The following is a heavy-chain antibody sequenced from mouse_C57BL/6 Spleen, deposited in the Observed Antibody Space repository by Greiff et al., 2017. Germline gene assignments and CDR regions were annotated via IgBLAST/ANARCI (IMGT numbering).Heavy chain of an antibody. CDR1: GYAFSSYW. J-gene: IGHJ3*01. D-gene: IGHD2-5*01. CDR3: ARDYSNYGGFAY. V-gene: IGHV1-80*01. Sequence: VQLQQSGAELVKPGASVKISRKASGYAFSSYWMNWVKQRPGKGLEWIGQIYPGDGDTNYNGKFKGKATLTADKSSSTAYMQLSSLTSEDSAVYFCARDYSNYGGFAYWGQGTLVTVSA. CDR2: IYPGDGDT.